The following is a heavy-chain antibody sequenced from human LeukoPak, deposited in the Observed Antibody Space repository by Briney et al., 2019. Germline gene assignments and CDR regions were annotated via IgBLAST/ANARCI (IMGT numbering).Heavy chain of an antibody. CDR2: ISGSGGST. V-gene: IGHV3-23*01. J-gene: IGHJ5*02. CDR1: GVTLSNYA. CDR3: ARDEGPKGVDT. D-gene: IGHD3-16*01. Sequence: PGGSLRLSCVASGVTLSNYAMSWARQAPGKGLEWVSAISGSGGSTYYADSVKGRFTISRDNSKNTLYLQVNSLRAEDTAVYYCARDEGPKGVDTWGQGTLVTVSS.